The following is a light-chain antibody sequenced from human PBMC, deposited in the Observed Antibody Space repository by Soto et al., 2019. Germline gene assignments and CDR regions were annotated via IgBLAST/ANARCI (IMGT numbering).Light chain of an antibody. J-gene: IGKJ5*01. V-gene: IGKV3-11*01. CDR1: QNVRSY. CDR3: QQRTNWPTST. CDR2: DAS. Sequence: EIVLTQSPATLSLSPGERATLSCRASQNVRSYLAWYQQKPGQAPRPLIHDASSRATGIPDRFSGSGSGTDFTLTISSLEPEDSAVYYCQQRTNWPTSTFGQGTRLEIK.